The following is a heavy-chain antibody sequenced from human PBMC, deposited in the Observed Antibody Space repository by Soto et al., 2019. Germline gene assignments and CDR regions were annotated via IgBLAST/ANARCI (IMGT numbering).Heavy chain of an antibody. Sequence: GGSLRLSCSTSGFTFGDYGMTWFRQAPGKGLEWVGLIRSKSYGKTTEYAASATDRFTISRDDSKRIAYLQMNSLKADDTAVYYCTRERWDYGDPKWXFDLWGRGTLVTVSS. D-gene: IGHD4-17*01. CDR2: IRSKSYGKTT. CDR1: GFTFGDYG. J-gene: IGHJ2*01. CDR3: TRERWDYGDPKWXFDL. V-gene: IGHV3-49*03.